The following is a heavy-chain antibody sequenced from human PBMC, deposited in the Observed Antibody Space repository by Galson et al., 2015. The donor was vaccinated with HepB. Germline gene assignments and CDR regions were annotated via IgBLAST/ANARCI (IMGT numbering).Heavy chain of an antibody. Sequence: SLRLSCAVSGFIFSSYAMSWVRQAPGKGLEWVSGISGSGSTYFADSVKGRFTISRDNSKNTLYLQMNSLRAEDTAVYYCAKGQREAGTFYYYYGMDVWGQGTTVTVSS. CDR2: ISGSGST. J-gene: IGHJ6*02. CDR3: AKGQREAGTFYYYYGMDV. D-gene: IGHD6-19*01. CDR1: GFIFSSYA. V-gene: IGHV3-23*01.